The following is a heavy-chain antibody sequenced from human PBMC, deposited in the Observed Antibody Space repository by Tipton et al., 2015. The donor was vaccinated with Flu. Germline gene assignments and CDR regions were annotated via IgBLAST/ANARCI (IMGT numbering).Heavy chain of an antibody. J-gene: IGHJ4*02. Sequence: LRLSCNVSGGSLSGYYWSWIRQPAGKGLEWIGRIYTSGNTNYSPSLKSRVTMSVDTSKNQFSLKLSSMTAADTAVYYCARGQGNSGWRYFDYWGQGTLATVSS. V-gene: IGHV4-4*07. CDR3: ARGQGNSGWRYFDY. CDR1: GGSLSGYY. CDR2: IYTSGNT. D-gene: IGHD6-19*01.